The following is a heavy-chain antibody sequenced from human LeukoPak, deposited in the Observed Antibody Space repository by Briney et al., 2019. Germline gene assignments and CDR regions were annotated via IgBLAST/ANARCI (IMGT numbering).Heavy chain of an antibody. D-gene: IGHD4-11*01. Sequence: GASVKVSCKASGYTFTGYYMHWVRQAPGQGLEWMGWINPNSGGTNYAQKFQGRVTMTRDTSISTAYMELSRLRSDDTAVYYCAKDFLGRTTVKGGGYYYYMDVWGKGTTVTVSS. CDR1: GYTFTGYY. V-gene: IGHV1-2*02. J-gene: IGHJ6*03. CDR3: AKDFLGRTTVKGGGYYYYMDV. CDR2: INPNSGGT.